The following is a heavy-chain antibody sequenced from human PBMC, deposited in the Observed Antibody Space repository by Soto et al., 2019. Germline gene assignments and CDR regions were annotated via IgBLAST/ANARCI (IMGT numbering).Heavy chain of an antibody. Sequence: PSKTLSLPCTVSGGSVDSDSYYWTWIRQPPGKGLEWIGYIYNSGRTNYNPSLESRVTISIDTSRNQFSLKLTSVTAAYTAVFYCAREYSNSPEAFDFWGQGALVTASS. CDR1: GGSVDSDSYY. V-gene: IGHV4-61*01. CDR3: AREYSNSPEAFDF. D-gene: IGHD4-4*01. J-gene: IGHJ4*02. CDR2: IYNSGRT.